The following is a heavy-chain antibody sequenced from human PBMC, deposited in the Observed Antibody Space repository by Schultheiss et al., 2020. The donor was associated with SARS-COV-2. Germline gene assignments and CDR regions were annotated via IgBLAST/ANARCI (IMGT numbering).Heavy chain of an antibody. CDR2: ISGSGGST. CDR1: GFTFSSYA. J-gene: IGHJ4*02. Sequence: GESLKISCAASGFTFSSYAMHWVRQAPGKGLEWVSAISGSGGSTYYADSVKGRFTISRDNSKNTLYLQMSSLRAEDTAVYYCAGLATDIDYWGQGTLVTVSS. V-gene: IGHV3-64D*06. CDR3: AGLATDIDY.